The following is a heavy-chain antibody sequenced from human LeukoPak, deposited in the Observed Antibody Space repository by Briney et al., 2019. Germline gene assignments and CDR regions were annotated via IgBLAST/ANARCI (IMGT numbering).Heavy chain of an antibody. Sequence: KPSETLPLTCTVSGGSISSSSYYWGWIRQPPGKGLEWIGSIYYSGSTYYNPSLKSRVTISVDTSKNQFSLKLSSVTAADTAVYYCARLELEPTSWFDPWGQGTLVTVSS. CDR1: GGSISSSSYY. J-gene: IGHJ5*02. CDR3: ARLELEPTSWFDP. D-gene: IGHD1-1*01. V-gene: IGHV4-39*01. CDR2: IYYSGST.